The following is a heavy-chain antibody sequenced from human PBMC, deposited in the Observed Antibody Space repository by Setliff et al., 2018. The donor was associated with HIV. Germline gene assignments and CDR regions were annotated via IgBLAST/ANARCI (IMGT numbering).Heavy chain of an antibody. Sequence: PGGSLRLSCATSGFTFDSYSIIWVRQAPGKGLEWVSYISGLGGGTIYCADSVRGRFTISRDDAEKSVYLQMNSLRAEDTAVYYCARAGVVEGYYYYYYMDVWGKGTTVTVSS. V-gene: IGHV3-48*01. CDR3: ARAGVVEGYYYYYYMDV. J-gene: IGHJ6*03. CDR1: GFTFDSYS. D-gene: IGHD2-15*01. CDR2: ISGLGGGTI.